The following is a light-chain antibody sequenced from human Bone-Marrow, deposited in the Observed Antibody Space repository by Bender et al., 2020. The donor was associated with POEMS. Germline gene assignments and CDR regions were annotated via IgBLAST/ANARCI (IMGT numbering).Light chain of an antibody. CDR1: GSDVGGYNY. V-gene: IGLV2-8*01. CDR2: EVT. J-gene: IGLJ2*01. Sequence: QSALTQPPSASGSSGQSVTISCSGTGSDVGGYNYVSWYQQHPGKAPKLLIYEVTKRPSGVPDRFSGSKSDNTASLTVSGLQAEDEADYYCSSYAGGNNVVFGGGTKLTVL. CDR3: SSYAGGNNVV.